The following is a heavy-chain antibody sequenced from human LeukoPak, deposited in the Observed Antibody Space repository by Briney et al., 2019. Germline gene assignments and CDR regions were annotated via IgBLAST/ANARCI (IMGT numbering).Heavy chain of an antibody. CDR2: IIPIFGTA. CDR1: GGTFSSYA. V-gene: IGHV1-69*01. D-gene: IGHD4-17*01. Sequence: SVKVSCKASGGTFSSYAIGWVRQAPGQGLEWMGGIIPIFGTANYAQKFQGRVTITADESTSTAYMELSSLRSEDTAVYYCARAPDYGDYVRFDYWGQGTLVTVSS. CDR3: ARAPDYGDYVRFDY. J-gene: IGHJ4*02.